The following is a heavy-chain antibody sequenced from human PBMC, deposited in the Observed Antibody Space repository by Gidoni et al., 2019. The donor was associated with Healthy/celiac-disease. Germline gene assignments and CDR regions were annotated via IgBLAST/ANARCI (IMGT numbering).Heavy chain of an antibody. D-gene: IGHD3-10*01. Sequence: EVQLVESGGGLVQPGGSLKLSCAASGFTFSGSAMHWVRQASGKGLEWVGRIRSKANSYATAYAASVKGRFTISRDDSKNTAYLQMNSLKTEDTAVYYCTRRGDYYGSGSQINNDYWGQGTLVTVSS. CDR3: TRRGDYYGSGSQINNDY. J-gene: IGHJ4*02. CDR2: IRSKANSYAT. CDR1: GFTFSGSA. V-gene: IGHV3-73*02.